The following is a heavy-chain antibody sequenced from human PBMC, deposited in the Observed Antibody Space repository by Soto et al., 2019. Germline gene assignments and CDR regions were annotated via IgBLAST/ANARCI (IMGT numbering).Heavy chain of an antibody. J-gene: IGHJ6*02. Sequence: PGGSLRLSFAPSGFTFSSYSMNWVRQAPGKGLKWVSSISSNSSYIYYADSVKGRFTISRDNAKNSLYLQMNSLRAEDTAVYYCARDPYPIIALGAYYYGMDVWGQGTTVTVSS. V-gene: IGHV3-21*01. CDR3: ARDPYPIIALGAYYYGMDV. CDR2: ISSNSSYI. D-gene: IGHD3-3*01. CDR1: GFTFSSYS.